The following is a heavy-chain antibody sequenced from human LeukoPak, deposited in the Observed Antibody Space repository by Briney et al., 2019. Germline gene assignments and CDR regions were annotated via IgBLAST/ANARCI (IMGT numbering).Heavy chain of an antibody. Sequence: SETLSLTCAVYGGSFSGYYWSWIRQPPGKGLEWIGEINHSGSTNYNPSLKSRVTISVDTSKNQFSLKLSSVTAADTAVYYCARGPSPVEMATKSLGRRPNRGIDYWGQGTLVTVSS. CDR1: GGSFSGYY. V-gene: IGHV4-34*01. D-gene: IGHD5-12*01. CDR3: ARGPSPVEMATKSLGRRPNRGIDY. CDR2: INHSGST. J-gene: IGHJ4*02.